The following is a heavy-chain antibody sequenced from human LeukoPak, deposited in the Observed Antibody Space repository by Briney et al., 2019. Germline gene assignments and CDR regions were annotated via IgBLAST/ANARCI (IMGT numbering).Heavy chain of an antibody. V-gene: IGHV3-48*03. Sequence: HPGGSLRLSCAASGFTFSSYEMNWLRQAPGKRLEWVSYISSRAGSIYLADSVKDRFSVSRDNAKNSLYLQMTSLRAEDTGIYYCARVLLSGYDRPIDFWGQGTLVTVSS. CDR1: GFTFSSYE. J-gene: IGHJ4*02. CDR3: ARVLLSGYDRPIDF. CDR2: ISSRAGSI. D-gene: IGHD5-12*01.